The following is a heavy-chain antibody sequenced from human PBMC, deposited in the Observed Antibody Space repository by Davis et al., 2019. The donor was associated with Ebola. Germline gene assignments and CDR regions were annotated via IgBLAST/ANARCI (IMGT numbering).Heavy chain of an antibody. CDR2: ISPDGSST. J-gene: IGHJ4*02. Sequence: GESLKISCAASGFTFSTYWMHWVRLAPGKGLMWVSRISPDGSSTSYADSVRFTISRDIAKNTLYLQMNSLRAEDTAVYYCARGPYSYGYLIKSEDFDYWGQGTLVTVSS. V-gene: IGHV3-74*01. CDR3: ARGPYSYGYLIKSEDFDY. CDR1: GFTFSTYW. D-gene: IGHD5-18*01.